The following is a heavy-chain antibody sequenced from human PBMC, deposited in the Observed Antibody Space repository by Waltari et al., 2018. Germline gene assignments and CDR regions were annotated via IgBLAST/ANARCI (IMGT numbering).Heavy chain of an antibody. V-gene: IGHV3-74*01. Sequence: EERLLESGGGLVQPGDSLRLSCAGSGFRFSNYWMNWVRQAQGKGLVWGARIGTDETSISYADSVKGRLTISRDNAKNTVYLQMKRLRVEDTAVYYCARLAPRTYRSPVPGRHYYYGMDVWGQGTTVTVSS. J-gene: IGHJ6*02. D-gene: IGHD3-10*01. CDR1: GFRFSNYW. CDR2: IGTDETSI. CDR3: ARLAPRTYRSPVPGRHYYYGMDV.